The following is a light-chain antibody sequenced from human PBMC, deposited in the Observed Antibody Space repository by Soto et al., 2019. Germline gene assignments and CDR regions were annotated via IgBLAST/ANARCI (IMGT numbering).Light chain of an antibody. CDR3: CSYAGHSTYV. J-gene: IGLJ1*01. CDR2: EDT. Sequence: QSVLTQPASVSWSPGQSITISCTVLSNDAGGYYLVSWYQQHPGQAPKLLIYEDTKRPSGVSNRFSGSTYDNTPSLTISGLQAEDEADYYCCSYAGHSTYVFAGGTKVTVL. CDR1: SNDAGGYYL. V-gene: IGLV2-23*01.